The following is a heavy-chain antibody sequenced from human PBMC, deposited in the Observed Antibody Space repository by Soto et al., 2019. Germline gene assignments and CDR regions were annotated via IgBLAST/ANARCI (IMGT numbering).Heavy chain of an antibody. CDR1: GYTFTSYA. D-gene: IGHD3-22*01. CDR3: ARXSPTRFNYYDSSGPFDY. CDR2: INAGNGNT. V-gene: IGHV1-3*01. Sequence: GASVKVSCKASGYTFTSYAMHWVRQAPGQRLEWMGWINAGNGNTKYSQKFQGRVTITRDTSASTAYMELSSLRSEDTAVYYCARXSPTRFNYYDSSGPFDYWGQGTLVTVSS. J-gene: IGHJ4*02.